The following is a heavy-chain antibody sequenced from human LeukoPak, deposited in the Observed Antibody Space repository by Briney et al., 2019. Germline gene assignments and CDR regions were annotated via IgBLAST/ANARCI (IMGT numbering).Heavy chain of an antibody. V-gene: IGHV4-31*03. D-gene: IGHD2-21*02. CDR3: ARATLRGDPFDF. CDR1: GDSLNGGNYY. CDR2: IFTSGNT. Sequence: SETLSLTCTVSGDSLNGGNYYWTWIRQHPGTGLEWIGYIFTSGNTYYNPSLKGRLLTSVDTSKSQFSLRLTSVTAADTAVYYCARATLRGDPFDFWGQGIQVTVSS. J-gene: IGHJ4*02.